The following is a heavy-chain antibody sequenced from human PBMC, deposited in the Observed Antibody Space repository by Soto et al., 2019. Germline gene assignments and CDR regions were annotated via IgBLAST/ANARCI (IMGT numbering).Heavy chain of an antibody. Sequence: QVQLVESGGGVVQPGRSLRLSCAASGFTFSSYAMHWVRQAPGKGLEWVAVISYDGSNKYYADSVKGRFTISRDNSKNTLYLQMNSLRAEDTAVYYCARDRWEIYGSGVFDNWGQGPLVTVSS. D-gene: IGHD3-10*01. CDR3: ARDRWEIYGSGVFDN. J-gene: IGHJ4*02. CDR1: GFTFSSYA. V-gene: IGHV3-30-3*01. CDR2: ISYDGSNK.